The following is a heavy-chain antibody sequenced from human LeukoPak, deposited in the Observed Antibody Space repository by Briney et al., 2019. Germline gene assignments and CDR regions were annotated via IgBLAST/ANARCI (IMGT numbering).Heavy chain of an antibody. Sequence: ASVKVSCKASGYTFTSYYMHWVRQAPGQGLEWMGIINPSGGSTSYAQKFQGRVTMTRDMSTSTVYMELSSLRSEDTAVYYCARDRGRETRFDYWGQGTLDTVSS. CDR2: INPSGGST. CDR1: GYTFTSYY. D-gene: IGHD3-10*01. V-gene: IGHV1-46*01. J-gene: IGHJ4*02. CDR3: ARDRGRETRFDY.